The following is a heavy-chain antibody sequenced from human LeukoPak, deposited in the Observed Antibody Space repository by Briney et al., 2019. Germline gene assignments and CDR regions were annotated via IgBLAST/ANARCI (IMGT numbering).Heavy chain of an antibody. CDR2: ISGSGGST. CDR1: GFTFSSYG. D-gene: IGHD2-21*02. CDR3: ARVKSIYCGGDCYSYYFDY. J-gene: IGHJ4*02. Sequence: GGSLRLSCAASGFTFSSYGMSWVRQAPGKGLEWVSAISGSGGSTYYADSVKGRFTISRDNSKNTLYLQMNSLRAEDTAVYYCARVKSIYCGGDCYSYYFDYWGQGTLVTVSS. V-gene: IGHV3-23*01.